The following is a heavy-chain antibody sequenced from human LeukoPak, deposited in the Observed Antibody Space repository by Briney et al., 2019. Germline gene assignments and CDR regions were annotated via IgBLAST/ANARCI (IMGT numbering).Heavy chain of an antibody. CDR1: GRSISTYY. CDR2: IYYTGST. CDR3: ARVGLAAGPNYYGMDV. J-gene: IGHJ6*04. V-gene: IGHV4-59*01. D-gene: IGHD6-13*01. Sequence: SETLSLTCSVSGRSISTYYWTWIRQPPGKGLEWIGYIYYTGSTIYHPSLKSRATISVDMSKNQFSLKLSSETAADTAVYYCARVGLAAGPNYYGMDVWGKGTTVTVPS.